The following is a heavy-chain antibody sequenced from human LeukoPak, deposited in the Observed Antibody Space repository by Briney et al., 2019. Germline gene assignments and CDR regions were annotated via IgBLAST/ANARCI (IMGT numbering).Heavy chain of an antibody. CDR2: IYYSGST. Sequence: SETLSLTCTVSGGSISSYYWSWIRQPPGKGLEWIGYIYYSGSTNYNPSLKSRVTISVDTSKNQFSLKLSSVAAADTAVYYCARDLGQRGDYWGQGTLVTVSS. D-gene: IGHD3-16*01. CDR1: GGSISSYY. CDR3: ARDLGQRGDY. V-gene: IGHV4-59*01. J-gene: IGHJ4*02.